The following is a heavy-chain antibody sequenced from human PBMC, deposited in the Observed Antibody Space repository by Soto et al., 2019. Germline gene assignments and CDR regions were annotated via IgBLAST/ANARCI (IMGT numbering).Heavy chain of an antibody. D-gene: IGHD6-19*01. Sequence: QVQLVQSGAEVTKPGASVKVSCKASGYTFSRNGINWVRQAPGQGLEWMGWISAYNGNTNYAQKVQGRVIMTRDISTSTAYMELRNLRSDDTAVYYCARDFTDFNIAVAGTDWYFDLWGRGTLVTVSS. CDR3: ARDFTDFNIAVAGTDWYFDL. CDR2: ISAYNGNT. J-gene: IGHJ2*01. V-gene: IGHV1-18*01. CDR1: GYTFSRNG.